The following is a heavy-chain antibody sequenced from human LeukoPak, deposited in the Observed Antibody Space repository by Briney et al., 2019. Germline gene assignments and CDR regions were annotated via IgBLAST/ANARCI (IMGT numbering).Heavy chain of an antibody. D-gene: IGHD2-15*01. CDR3: ARAPGAALD. CDR2: INHRGST. J-gene: IGHJ4*02. V-gene: IGHV4-34*01. CDR1: GGSFSGYY. Sequence: PSETLSLTCAVYGGSFSGYYWSWIRQPPGKGLEWIGEINHRGSTNYNPSLKSRVTVSLDTSKNQFSLKLNSVTAADTAVYYCARAPGAALDWGQGTLVTVSS.